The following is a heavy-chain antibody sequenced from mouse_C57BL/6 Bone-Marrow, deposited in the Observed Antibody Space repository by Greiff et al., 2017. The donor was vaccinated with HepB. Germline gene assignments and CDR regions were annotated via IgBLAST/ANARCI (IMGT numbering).Heavy chain of an antibody. Sequence: EVMLVESGGGLVKPGGSLKLSCAASGFTFSSYAMSWVRQTPEKRLEWVATISDGGSYTYYPDNVKGRFTISRDNAKNNLYLQMSHLKSEDTAMYYCARDLCGSYWGQGTTLTVSS. D-gene: IGHD6-2*01. V-gene: IGHV5-4*01. J-gene: IGHJ2*01. CDR3: ARDLCGSY. CDR1: GFTFSSYA. CDR2: ISDGGSYT.